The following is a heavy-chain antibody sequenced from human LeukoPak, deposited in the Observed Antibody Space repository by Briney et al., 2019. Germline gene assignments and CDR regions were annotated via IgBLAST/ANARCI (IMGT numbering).Heavy chain of an antibody. D-gene: IGHD3-22*01. CDR3: AKALYDSPLAGDP. Sequence: GGSLRLSCAASGFTFSRYSMNWVRQAPGKGLEWVSSISISGSYIYYADSVKGRFTISRDNAKNSLFLQMNSLRVEDTAIYYCAKALYDSPLAGDPWGQGILVTVSS. CDR1: GFTFSRYS. V-gene: IGHV3-21*04. J-gene: IGHJ5*02. CDR2: ISISGSYI.